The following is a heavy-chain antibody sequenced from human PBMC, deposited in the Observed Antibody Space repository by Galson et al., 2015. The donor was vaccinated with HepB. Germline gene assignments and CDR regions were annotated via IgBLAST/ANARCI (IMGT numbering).Heavy chain of an antibody. CDR1: GGSISSYY. J-gene: IGHJ6*02. V-gene: IGHV4-59*08. CDR2: IYYSGST. CDR3: ARLDSSGWYYYYGMDV. D-gene: IGHD6-19*01. Sequence: LSLTCTVSGGSISSYYWSWIRQPPGKGLEWIGYIYYSGSTNYNPSLKSRVTISVNTSKNQFSLKLSSVTAADTAVYYCARLDSSGWYYYYGMDVWGQGTTVTVSS.